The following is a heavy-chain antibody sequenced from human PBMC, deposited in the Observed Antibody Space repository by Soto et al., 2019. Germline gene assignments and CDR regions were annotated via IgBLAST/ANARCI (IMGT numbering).Heavy chain of an antibody. J-gene: IGHJ4*02. D-gene: IGHD2-15*01. CDR3: TISQGVGSCNGGTCYSDW. V-gene: IGHV3-33*01. CDR2: IWSDGINK. Sequence: QVQLVESGGGSSRPGSSLRLSGPATGFPFSNYGFHGACRAPGKGLGWVAVIWSDGINKFYADSVRGRFTISRDNSKNTLYLQMDSLRAEDTAVYYCTISQGVGSCNGGTCYSDWWGQGTLVIVSA. CDR1: GFPFSNYG.